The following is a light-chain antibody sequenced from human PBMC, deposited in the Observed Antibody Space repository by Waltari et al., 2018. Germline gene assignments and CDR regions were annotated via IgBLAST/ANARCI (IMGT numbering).Light chain of an antibody. CDR3: QQANSFPPT. J-gene: IGKJ1*01. CDR1: QGLGTV. V-gene: IGKV1-12*01. Sequence: DSQMTQSPSSVSASVGDRVTNTCRASQGLGTVVAWYQQKPGKAPKLRIYGASSLQSAVPSRFSGSGSGTEFTLTISSLQPEDFATYCCQQANSFPPTFGQGTKVEIK. CDR2: GAS.